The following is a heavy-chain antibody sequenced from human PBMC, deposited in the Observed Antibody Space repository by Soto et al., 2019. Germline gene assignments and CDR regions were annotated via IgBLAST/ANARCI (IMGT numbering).Heavy chain of an antibody. J-gene: IGHJ4*02. CDR3: ARGGWSLDS. CDR2: IHYSGST. D-gene: IGHD2-15*01. V-gene: IGHV4-59*11. Sequence: SETLSLTCTVSGDSITNLYWSWIRQPPGKGLDWIGYIHYSGSTNYNPSLKSRVTMSVDTSKNQFSLKLSSVTAADTAVYYCARGGWSLDSWGQGTLVTVSS. CDR1: GDSITNLY.